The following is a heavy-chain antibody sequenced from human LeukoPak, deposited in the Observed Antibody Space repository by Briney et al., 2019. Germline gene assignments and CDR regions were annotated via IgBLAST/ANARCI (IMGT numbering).Heavy chain of an antibody. J-gene: IGHJ3*02. CDR3: ARRTTGSVFDI. CDR1: GFTFNNYV. Sequence: GGSLRLSCTASGFTFNNYVMYWVRQAPGKGREYLSAITGNGDGTYYANSVKGRFIISRDNSRNTLDLQMGSLRAEDTAVYYCARRTTGSVFDIWGQGTMVTVSS. CDR2: ITGNGDGT. V-gene: IGHV3-64*01. D-gene: IGHD1-1*01.